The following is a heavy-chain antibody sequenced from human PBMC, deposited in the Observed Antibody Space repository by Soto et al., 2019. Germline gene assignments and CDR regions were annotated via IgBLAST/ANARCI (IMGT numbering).Heavy chain of an antibody. V-gene: IGHV3-23*01. J-gene: IGHJ4*02. Sequence: LRLSCAASGFTFSSYAMSWVRQAPGKGLEWVSAISGSGGSTYYADSVKGRFTISRDNSKNTLYLQMNSLRAEDTVVYYCAKALRGAYYDILTGYRTNYFDYWGQGTLVTVAS. CDR3: AKALRGAYYDILTGYRTNYFDY. D-gene: IGHD3-9*01. CDR2: ISGSGGST. CDR1: GFTFSSYA.